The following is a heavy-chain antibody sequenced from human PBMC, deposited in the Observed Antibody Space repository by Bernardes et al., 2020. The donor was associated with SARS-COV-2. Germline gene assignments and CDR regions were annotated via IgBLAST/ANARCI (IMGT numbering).Heavy chain of an antibody. CDR1: GFTFSNYC. D-gene: IGHD3-16*02. CDR3: TTGERYTDY. CDR2: IKSQADGGTT. V-gene: IGHV3-15*01. Sequence: GGSLRLSCAASGFTFSNYCMSWVRQAPGKGLEWVCRIKSQADGGTTDYAAPVKGRFTISRDDSKNTLYLQMNSLKTEDTAVYYCTTGERYTDYWGQGTLVTVSS. J-gene: IGHJ4*02.